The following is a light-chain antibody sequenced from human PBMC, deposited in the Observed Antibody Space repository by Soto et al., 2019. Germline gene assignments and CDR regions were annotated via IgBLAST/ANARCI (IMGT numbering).Light chain of an antibody. Sequence: EIVMTQYKATLSVSPGERATVSCRASQSVSSDLAWYQHKPGQAPRLLIYGASTRATGIPARFSGRGSGTEFTLTISSLQSVDFAVYYCQQYDNWPQTFGQGTKVDIK. CDR1: QSVSSD. CDR3: QQYDNWPQT. V-gene: IGKV3-15*01. CDR2: GAS. J-gene: IGKJ1*01.